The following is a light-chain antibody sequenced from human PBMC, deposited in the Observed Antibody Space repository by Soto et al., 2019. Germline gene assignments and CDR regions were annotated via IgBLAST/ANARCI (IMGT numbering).Light chain of an antibody. CDR1: QSATSSY. V-gene: IGKV3-20*01. CDR3: QQYGNSLVT. CDR2: DVS. J-gene: IGKJ2*01. Sequence: EIVLMQSPGTLSLSPGERATLSCRASQSATSSYLAWYQHKPGQAPRLLIYDVSSRATGIPDRFSGSGSGTDFTLPISGLEPEDFAVYYCQQYGNSLVTFGQGTKLEIK.